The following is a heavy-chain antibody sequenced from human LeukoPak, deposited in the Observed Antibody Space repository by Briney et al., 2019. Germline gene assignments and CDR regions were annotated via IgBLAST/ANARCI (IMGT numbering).Heavy chain of an antibody. V-gene: IGHV4-39*01. CDR3: ARRGPVTHFDY. CDR1: GGSISSSSYY. J-gene: IGHJ4*02. Sequence: SETLSLTSTVSGGSISSSSYYWGWIRQPPGKGLEWIGSIYYSGGTYYNPSLKSRVTISVDTSKNQFSLKLRSVTAADTAVYYCARRGPVTHFDYWGQGTLVTASS. CDR2: IYYSGGT. D-gene: IGHD4-17*01.